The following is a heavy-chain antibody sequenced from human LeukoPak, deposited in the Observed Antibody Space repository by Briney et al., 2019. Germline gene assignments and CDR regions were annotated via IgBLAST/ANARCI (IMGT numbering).Heavy chain of an antibody. J-gene: IGHJ4*02. D-gene: IGHD2-21*02. CDR1: GFTFTEYW. CDR2: INSDGSST. CDR3: ARLRCDVGDCYSAGQNF. V-gene: IGHV3-74*01. Sequence: GGSLRLSCAASGFTFTEYWMHWVRQAPGQGLVWVSRINSDGSSTSYADSVKGRFSISRDNARNTLYLQMNSLRAEDTAVYFCARLRCDVGDCYSAGQNFWGQGTLVTVSS.